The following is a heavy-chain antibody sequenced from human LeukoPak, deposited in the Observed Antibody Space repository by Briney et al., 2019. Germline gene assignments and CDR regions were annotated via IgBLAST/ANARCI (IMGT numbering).Heavy chain of an antibody. J-gene: IGHJ4*02. CDR1: GFTFSSYS. CDR2: ISGSGGST. CDR3: AKGSRSGLVLFVD. D-gene: IGHD6-19*01. V-gene: IGHV3-23*01. Sequence: GGSLRLSCAASGFTFSSYSMNWVRQAPGKGLEWVSAISGSGGSTYYADSVKGRFTISRDNSRNTLYLQMNSLRAEDTAVYYCAKGSRSGLVLFVDWGQGTLVTVSS.